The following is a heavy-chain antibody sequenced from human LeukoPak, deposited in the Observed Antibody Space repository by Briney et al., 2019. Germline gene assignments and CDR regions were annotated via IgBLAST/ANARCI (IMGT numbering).Heavy chain of an antibody. V-gene: IGHV3-23*01. CDR3: AKALPSRTYSSSFSDY. D-gene: IGHD6-13*01. CDR1: GFTFSSYA. CDR2: ISGSGGST. Sequence: GGSLRLSCAASGFTFSSYAMSWVRQAPGKGLEWVSAISGSGGSTYYADSVKGRFTISRDNSKNTLCLQMNSLRAEDTAVYYCAKALPSRTYSSSFSDYWGQGTLVTVSS. J-gene: IGHJ4*02.